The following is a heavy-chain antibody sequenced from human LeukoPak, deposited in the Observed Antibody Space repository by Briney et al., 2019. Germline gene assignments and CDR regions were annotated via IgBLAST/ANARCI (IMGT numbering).Heavy chain of an antibody. Sequence: ASVKVSCKASGNTFSGHYMHWVRRAPGQGLEWMGWLDPNSGGTNYAQKFQGRVSMTRDTSISTDYMELSRLRSDDTAVYYCARTAGYSYLAFWGQGTLVTVSS. CDR2: LDPNSGGT. CDR1: GNTFSGHY. V-gene: IGHV1-2*02. J-gene: IGHJ4*02. D-gene: IGHD5-18*01. CDR3: ARTAGYSYLAF.